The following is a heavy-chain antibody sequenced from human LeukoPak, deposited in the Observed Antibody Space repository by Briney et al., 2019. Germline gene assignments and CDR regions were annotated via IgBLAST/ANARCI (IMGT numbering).Heavy chain of an antibody. V-gene: IGHV3-30*18. CDR2: ISYGGSNK. CDR3: AKSFGELLGALY. J-gene: IGHJ4*02. CDR1: GFTFSSYG. D-gene: IGHD1-26*01. Sequence: PGGSLRLSCAASGFTFSSYGMHWVRQPPGKGLEWVAVISYGGSNKYYAYSVKGRFTISRDNSKNTLYRQMNSLRAEDTAVYYCAKSFGELLGALYWGQGTLVTVSS.